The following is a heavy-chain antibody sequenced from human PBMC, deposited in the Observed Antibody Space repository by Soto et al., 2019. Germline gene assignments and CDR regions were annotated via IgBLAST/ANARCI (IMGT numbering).Heavy chain of an antibody. Sequence: EVQLLESGGGLVQPGGSLRRSCEASGFTFSSHAMSWVRQAPGKGLEWVSAISGRDAGTFDADSVRGRFTISRDNSKNPLYLNRTTLRVEDTAIYYCTKDPCTRSSCYFDFWGQGSLLTVSS. CDR3: TKDPCTRSSCYFDF. V-gene: IGHV3-23*01. J-gene: IGHJ4*02. CDR1: GFTFSSHA. CDR2: ISGRDAGT. D-gene: IGHD2-2*01.